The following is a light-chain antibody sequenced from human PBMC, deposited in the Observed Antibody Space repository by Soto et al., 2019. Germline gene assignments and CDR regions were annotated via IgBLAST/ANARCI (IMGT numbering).Light chain of an antibody. CDR3: QQRKNWPPIT. Sequence: IVMTQSPATLSVSPWERATLSCRASQSVSSNLAWYQQKPGQAPRLLIYGASTRATGIPARFSGSGSGTVFTLTIGSLEPEDSAVYYCQQRKNWPPITFGQGTRLEIK. V-gene: IGKV3-15*01. CDR1: QSVSSN. CDR2: GAS. J-gene: IGKJ5*01.